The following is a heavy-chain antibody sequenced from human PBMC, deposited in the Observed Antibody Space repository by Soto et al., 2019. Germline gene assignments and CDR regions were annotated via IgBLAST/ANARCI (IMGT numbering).Heavy chain of an antibody. Sequence: SETLSLTCTVSGGPISSSSFFWAWIRQPPGKGLEWIGNIYYSGSTYYNPSLKSRVTISVDTSKNQCSLKLNSVTAADTAVYYCARSDSFFVEEAALDYWGQGNLVTVSS. D-gene: IGHD3-3*01. V-gene: IGHV4-39*01. J-gene: IGHJ4*02. CDR2: IYYSGST. CDR3: ARSDSFFVEEAALDY. CDR1: GGPISSSSFF.